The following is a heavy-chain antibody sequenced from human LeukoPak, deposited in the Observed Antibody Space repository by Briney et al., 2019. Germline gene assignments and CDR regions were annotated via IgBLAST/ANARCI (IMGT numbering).Heavy chain of an antibody. Sequence: GASVKVSCKVSGYTLTELSMHWVRQAPGKGLEWMGGFDPEDGETIYAQKFQGRVTMTEDTSTDTAYMELSSLRSDDTAVYYCARVSSSSWGYYYYGMDVWGQGTTVTVSS. D-gene: IGHD6-13*01. CDR1: GYTLTELS. CDR3: ARVSSSSWGYYYYGMDV. V-gene: IGHV1-24*01. CDR2: FDPEDGET. J-gene: IGHJ6*02.